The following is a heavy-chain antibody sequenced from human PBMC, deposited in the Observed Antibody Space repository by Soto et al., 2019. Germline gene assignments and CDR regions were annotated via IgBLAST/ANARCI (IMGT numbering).Heavy chain of an antibody. CDR2: ISGSGGST. J-gene: IGHJ6*02. CDR3: ANSPVAAHYYYYGMDV. D-gene: IGHD6-19*01. Sequence: GGSLRLSCAASGFTFSSCWMNWVRQAPGKGLEWVSAISGSGGSTYYADSVKGRFTISRDNSKNTLYLQMNSLRAEDTAVYYCANSPVAAHYYYYGMDVWGQGTTVTVSS. CDR1: GFTFSSCW. V-gene: IGHV3-23*01.